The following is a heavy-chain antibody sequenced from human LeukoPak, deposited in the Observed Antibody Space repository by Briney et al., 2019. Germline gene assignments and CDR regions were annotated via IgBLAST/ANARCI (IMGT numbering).Heavy chain of an antibody. CDR3: ATLLGSTGIDY. D-gene: IGHD1-26*01. CDR2: IYPGDSDT. Sequence: GESLKISCQTSGYTFSNYWIGWVRQMPGKVLEWMGSIYPGDSDTRYSPSFQGHVTISADESISTASLQWTSLKASDTAIYYCATLLGSTGIDYWGQGTLVTVSS. V-gene: IGHV5-51*01. CDR1: GYTFSNYW. J-gene: IGHJ4*02.